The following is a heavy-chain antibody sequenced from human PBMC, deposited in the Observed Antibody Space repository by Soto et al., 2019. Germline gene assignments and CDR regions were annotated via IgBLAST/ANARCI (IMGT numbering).Heavy chain of an antibody. CDR2: IYYSGST. Sequence: KASETLSLTCTVSGGSISSYYWSWIRQPPGKGLEWSGYIYYSGSTNYNPSLKSRVTISVDTSKNQFSLKLSSVTAADTAVYYCARTTVTPDYYYYGMDVWGQGTTVTVSS. J-gene: IGHJ6*02. V-gene: IGHV4-59*01. CDR1: GGSISSYY. CDR3: ARTTVTPDYYYYGMDV. D-gene: IGHD4-4*01.